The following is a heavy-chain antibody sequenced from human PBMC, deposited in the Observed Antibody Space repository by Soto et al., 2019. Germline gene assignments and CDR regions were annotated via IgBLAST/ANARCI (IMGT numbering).Heavy chain of an antibody. V-gene: IGHV1-2*04. CDR3: ARDQGAYYDILTDYSPLYYFDY. CDR1: GYTFTGYY. J-gene: IGHJ4*02. D-gene: IGHD3-9*01. Sequence: QVQLVQSGAEVKKPGASVKVSCKASGYTFTGYYMHWVRQAPGQGLEWMGWINPNSGGTNYAQMFQGWVAMNRDTSISTAYMELSRLRSDDTAVYYCARDQGAYYDILTDYSPLYYFDYWGQGTLVTVSS. CDR2: INPNSGGT.